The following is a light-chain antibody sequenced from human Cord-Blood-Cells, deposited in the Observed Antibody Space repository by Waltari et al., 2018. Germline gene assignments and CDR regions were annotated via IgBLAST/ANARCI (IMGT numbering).Light chain of an antibody. CDR1: SSDVGGYNY. J-gene: IGLJ3*02. CDR3: AAWDDSLNGPV. V-gene: IGLV2-11*01. CDR2: DVS. Sequence: QSALTQPRSVSGSPGQSVTISCTGTSSDVGGYNYVSWYQQHPGKAPKLMIYDVSKRPSGVPDRFSGSQSGNTASLTISGLQAEDEADYYCAAWDDSLNGPVFGGGTKLTVL.